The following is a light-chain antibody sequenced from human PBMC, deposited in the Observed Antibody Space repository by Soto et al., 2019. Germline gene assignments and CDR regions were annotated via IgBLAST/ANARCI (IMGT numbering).Light chain of an antibody. Sequence: EIVLTQSPATLSLSPGERATLSCRASQSVSRRLAWYQQKPGHAPMLLTYDSSNGATGIPAMFSGSGSGTYFPLPISSLEPEDFAVYYCQPRNNWPPVTFGGGTKGDFK. J-gene: IGKJ4*01. CDR3: QPRNNWPPVT. V-gene: IGKV3-11*01. CDR1: QSVSRR. CDR2: DSS.